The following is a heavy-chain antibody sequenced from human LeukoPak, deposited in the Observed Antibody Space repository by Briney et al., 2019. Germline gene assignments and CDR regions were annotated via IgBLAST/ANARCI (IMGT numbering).Heavy chain of an antibody. Sequence: GGSLRLSCAASGFTFNNYAMTWVRQAPGKGLEWVSTIGFGDDSAYYADSVKGRFTISRDNSKNTLYLQMNYLRAEDTAVYYCAKDPTSVGGRHDWLLDSWGQGTLVTVSS. CDR3: AKDPTSVGGRHDWLLDS. J-gene: IGHJ5*02. D-gene: IGHD3-9*01. V-gene: IGHV3-23*01. CDR2: IGFGDDSA. CDR1: GFTFNNYA.